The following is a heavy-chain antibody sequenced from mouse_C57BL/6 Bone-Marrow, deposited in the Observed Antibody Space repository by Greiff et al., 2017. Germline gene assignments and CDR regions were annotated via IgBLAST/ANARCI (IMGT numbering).Heavy chain of an antibody. J-gene: IGHJ3*01. CDR3: ARGVVITTVVGRFAY. CDR2: INPNNGGT. V-gene: IGHV1-18*01. CDR1: GYTFTDYN. D-gene: IGHD1-1*01. Sequence: VQLQQSGPELVKPGASVKIPCKASGYTFTDYNLDWVKQSNGKSLEWLGDINPNNGGTIYNQKFKGKATLTVDKSSSAAYMELRSLTSEDTAVYYCARGVVITTVVGRFAYWCQGTLVTVSA.